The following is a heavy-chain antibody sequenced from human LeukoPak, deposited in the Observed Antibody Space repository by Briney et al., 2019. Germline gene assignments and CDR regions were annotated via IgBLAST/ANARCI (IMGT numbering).Heavy chain of an antibody. CDR3: ARDGGYCSSTSCYDYFDY. D-gene: IGHD2-2*01. V-gene: IGHV3-7*01. CDR1: GFTFSSYW. CDR2: IKQEGSEI. Sequence: PGGSLRLSCAASGFTFSSYWMSWVRQAPGKGLEWVTNIKQEGSEIYYVDSVKGRFTISRDNARNSLYLQMNSLRAEDTAVYYCARDGGYCSSTSCYDYFDYWGQGTLVTVSS. J-gene: IGHJ4*02.